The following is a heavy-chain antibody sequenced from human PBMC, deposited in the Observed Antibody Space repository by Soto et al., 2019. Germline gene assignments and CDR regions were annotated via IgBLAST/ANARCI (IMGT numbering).Heavy chain of an antibody. CDR3: ARLGRWFFDY. CDR1: GGSISSSSYY. Sequence: SETLSLTCTVSGGSISSSSYYWGWIRQPPGKGLEWIGSIYYSGSTYYNPSLKSRVTISVDTSKNQFSLKLSSVTAADTAVYYCARLGRWFFDYWGQGTLVTVSS. J-gene: IGHJ4*02. V-gene: IGHV4-39*01. D-gene: IGHD2-15*01. CDR2: IYYSGST.